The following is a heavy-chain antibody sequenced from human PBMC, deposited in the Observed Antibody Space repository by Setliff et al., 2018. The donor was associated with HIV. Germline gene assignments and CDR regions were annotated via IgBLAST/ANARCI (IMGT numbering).Heavy chain of an antibody. V-gene: IGHV1-18*01. D-gene: IGHD6-19*01. J-gene: IGHJ6*02. CDR1: GYTFTTYG. Sequence: GASVKVSCKASGYTFTTYGIPWVRQAPGHGLEWMGWISPNFGHTKYAQKFLDRVTMTVDTATSRVYMELRSLRSDDTAVYFCARLGSGWSDSYYYAMDIWGQGTTVTVSS. CDR3: ARLGSGWSDSYYYAMDI. CDR2: ISPNFGHT.